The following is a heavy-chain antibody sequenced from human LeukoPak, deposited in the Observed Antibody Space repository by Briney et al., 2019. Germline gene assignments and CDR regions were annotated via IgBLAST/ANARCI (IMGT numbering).Heavy chain of an antibody. D-gene: IGHD4-17*01. CDR2: ISAYNGNT. CDR3: ARDGWTTVTTTLGYYYYYMDV. CDR1: GYTFTSYG. V-gene: IGHV1-18*01. Sequence: ASVKVSCKASGYTFTSYGISWVRQAPGQGLEWMGWISAYNGNTNYAQKLQGRVTMTTDTSTSTAYMELRSLRSDDTAVYYCARDGWTTVTTTLGYYYYYMDVWGKGTTVTVSS. J-gene: IGHJ6*03.